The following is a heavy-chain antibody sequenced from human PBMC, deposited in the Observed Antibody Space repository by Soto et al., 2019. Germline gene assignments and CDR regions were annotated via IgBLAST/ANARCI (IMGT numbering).Heavy chain of an antibody. J-gene: IGHJ4*02. V-gene: IGHV2-5*02. Sequence: QITLKESGPTLVKPTQTLTLTCTFSGFSLSTSGVGVGWIRQPPGKALKWLALIYWDDDKRDTPALKSRLTITKDTSKNQVVITMTHMDPVDTATYYWAHSNFNSGCPPSYYLDYWGQGTLVTVSS. CDR3: AHSNFNSGCPPSYYLDY. D-gene: IGHD6-19*01. CDR2: IYWDDDK. CDR1: GFSLSTSGVG.